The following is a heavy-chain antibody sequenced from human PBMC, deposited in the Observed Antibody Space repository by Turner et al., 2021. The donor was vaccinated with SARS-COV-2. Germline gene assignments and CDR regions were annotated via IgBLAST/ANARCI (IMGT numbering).Heavy chain of an antibody. Sequence: QVPLVESGSEGMKPAASVKVYCKASGYNFTGYYMHWVRQAAGHGLEWMGWIRPHRGGTNYEQKFKGRDTMTRERSISIANMKPKKPRSHETARYYGARSRDFQSVVRGVEPFDYWGQGTLVTVSS. CDR2: IRPHRGGT. CDR1: GYNFTGYY. J-gene: IGHJ4*02. CDR3: ARSRDFQSVVRGVEPFDY. D-gene: IGHD3-10*01. V-gene: IGHV1-2*02.